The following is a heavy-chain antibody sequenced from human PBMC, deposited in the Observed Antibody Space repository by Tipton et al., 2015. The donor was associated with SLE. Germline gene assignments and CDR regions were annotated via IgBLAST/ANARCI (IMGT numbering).Heavy chain of an antibody. J-gene: IGHJ4*02. D-gene: IGHD6-13*01. Sequence: LRLSCTVSGVSISSSSYKWGWIRQPPGKGLEWIGTIYYSGSTYYNPSLKSRVTISVDTSKNQFSLKLSSVTAADTAVYYCASIAAAGTTFDYWGQGSLVTVSS. CDR3: ASIAAAGTTFDY. V-gene: IGHV4-39*07. CDR2: IYYSGST. CDR1: GVSISSSSYK.